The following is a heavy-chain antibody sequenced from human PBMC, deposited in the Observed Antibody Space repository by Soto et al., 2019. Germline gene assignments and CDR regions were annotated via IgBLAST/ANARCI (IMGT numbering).Heavy chain of an antibody. CDR2: ISSTTNYI. CDR3: ARESEDLTSNFDY. J-gene: IGHJ4*02. V-gene: IGHV3-21*06. Sequence: GGSLRLSCAASGFTFTRYSMNWVRQAPGKGLEWVSSISSTTNYIYYGDYMKGRFTISRDNAKNSLYLEMNSLRAEDTSVYYCARESEDLTSNFDYWGQGTLVTVSS. CDR1: GFTFTRYS.